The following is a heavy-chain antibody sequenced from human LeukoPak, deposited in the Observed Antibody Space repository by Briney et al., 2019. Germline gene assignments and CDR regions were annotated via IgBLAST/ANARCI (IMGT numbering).Heavy chain of an antibody. Sequence: GASVKVSCKASGYTSTSYGISWVRQAPGQGLEWMGWISAYNGNTNYAQKLQGRVTMTTDTSTSTAYMELRSLRSDDTAVYYCARDRGKSLGNYVLPDYWGQGTLVTVSS. CDR3: ARDRGKSLGNYVLPDY. V-gene: IGHV1-18*01. D-gene: IGHD4-11*01. J-gene: IGHJ4*02. CDR2: ISAYNGNT. CDR1: GYTSTSYG.